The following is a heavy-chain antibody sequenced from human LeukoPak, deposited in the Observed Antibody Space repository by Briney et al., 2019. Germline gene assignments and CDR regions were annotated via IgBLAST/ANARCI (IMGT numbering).Heavy chain of an antibody. CDR1: GGTFSNYT. J-gene: IGHJ6*02. CDR3: ASRYPLGPLYYYYGMDV. V-gene: IGHV1-69*02. Sequence: ASVKVSCKASGGTFSNYTISWVRQAPGQGLEWMGRISPILGIANYAQKFQGRVTITADKSTSTAYMELSSLRSEDTAVYYCASRYPLGPLYYYYGMDVWGQGTTVTVSS. D-gene: IGHD3-9*01. CDR2: ISPILGIA.